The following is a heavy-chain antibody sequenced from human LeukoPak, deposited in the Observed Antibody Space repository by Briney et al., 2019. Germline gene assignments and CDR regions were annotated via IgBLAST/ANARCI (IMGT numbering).Heavy chain of an antibody. J-gene: IGHJ5*02. V-gene: IGHV4-59*01. Sequence: SETLSLTCTVSGGSISRYYWSWLRQPPGKGLEGIGNIYYNGSTNYKPSLKSRVTISVHTSKNHFSLNLRSLTAADTAVYYCARGGYSGYAFDRWGQGTLVTVSS. CDR3: ARGGYSGYAFDR. CDR2: IYYNGST. D-gene: IGHD5-12*01. CDR1: GGSISRYY.